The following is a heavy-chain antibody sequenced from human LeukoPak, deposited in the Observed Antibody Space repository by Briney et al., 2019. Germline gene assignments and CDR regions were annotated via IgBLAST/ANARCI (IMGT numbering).Heavy chain of an antibody. CDR2: ISFDGSNT. V-gene: IGHV3-30-3*01. CDR3: ARDVDTSSHYSRFDP. D-gene: IGHD3-22*01. J-gene: IGHJ5*02. CDR1: GLTFSSYT. Sequence: GRSLRLSCAASGLTFSSYTMHWVRQAPGKGLEWVAVISFDGSNTYYADSVKGRFTISRDNSKNTLYLQMNSLRAEDTAVYYCARDVDTSSHYSRFDPWGQGTLVTVSS.